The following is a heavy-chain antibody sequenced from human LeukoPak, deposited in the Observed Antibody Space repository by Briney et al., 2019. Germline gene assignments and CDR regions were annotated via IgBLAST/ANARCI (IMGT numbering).Heavy chain of an antibody. D-gene: IGHD5-12*01. CDR3: AKGASDYIEIGYFDS. CDR2: LIGSSGST. Sequence: PGRSLRLSCAASGFTSTKYAMNWVRHAPGKGREGVSVLIGSSGSTDYADSVKGRFTISRDNSKNTVFLQMNSLRAEDTAIYYCAKGASDYIEIGYFDSWGQGTLVTVSS. V-gene: IGHV3-23*01. CDR1: GFTSTKYA. J-gene: IGHJ4*02.